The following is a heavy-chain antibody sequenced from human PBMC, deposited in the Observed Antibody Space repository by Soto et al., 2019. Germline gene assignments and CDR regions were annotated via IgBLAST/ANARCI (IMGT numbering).Heavy chain of an antibody. D-gene: IGHD3-9*01. CDR3: ARDRGDILTGYYIEAGLDY. J-gene: IGHJ4*02. V-gene: IGHV3-30-3*01. CDR1: GFTFSSYA. CDR2: ISYDGSNK. Sequence: QVQLVESGGGVVQPGRSLRLSCAASGFTFSSYAMHWVRQAPGKGLEWVAVISYDGSNKYYADSVKGRFTISRDNSKNTLYLQMNSLRAEDTAVYYCARDRGDILTGYYIEAGLDYWGQGTLVTVSS.